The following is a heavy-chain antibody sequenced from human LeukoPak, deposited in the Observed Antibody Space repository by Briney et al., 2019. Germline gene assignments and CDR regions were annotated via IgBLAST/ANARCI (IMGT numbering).Heavy chain of an antibody. CDR1: GFTFSSYS. J-gene: IGHJ4*02. CDR3: ARDPFIVVVPAANPRGDY. CDR2: ISSSSSTI. Sequence: GGSLRLSCAASGFTFSSYSMNWVRQAPGKGLEWVSYISSSSSTIYYADSVKGRFTISRDNAKNSLYLQMNSLRAEDTAVYYCARDPFIVVVPAANPRGDYWGQGTLVTVSS. V-gene: IGHV3-48*04. D-gene: IGHD2-2*01.